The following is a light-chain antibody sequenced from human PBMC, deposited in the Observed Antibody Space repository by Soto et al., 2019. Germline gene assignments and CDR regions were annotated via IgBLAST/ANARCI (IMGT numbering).Light chain of an antibody. CDR2: AVS. Sequence: QSALTQPASVSGSAGQSITLSCTGTSSDVGGYNYVSWYQQHPGKAPKLMIYAVSNRPSGVSNRFAGSKSGSTASLTISGLQAEDEADYYCSSYTSRSTVVFGGGTKVTVL. J-gene: IGLJ2*01. CDR3: SSYTSRSTVV. V-gene: IGLV2-14*03. CDR1: SSDVGGYNY.